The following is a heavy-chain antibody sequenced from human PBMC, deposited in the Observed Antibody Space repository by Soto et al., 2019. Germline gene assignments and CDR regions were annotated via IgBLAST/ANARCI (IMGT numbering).Heavy chain of an antibody. CDR3: AKRDTTSPRGAFDI. J-gene: IGHJ3*02. V-gene: IGHV3-23*01. Sequence: EVQLLESGGGLVQPGGSLRLSCAASGFTFSNFAMNWVRQAPGKGLEWVSGISGRGGTTYYADSVQGRFTISRDNPKNTLYLQMNSLRAEDTALYYCAKRDTTSPRGAFDIWGQGTMVTVSS. D-gene: IGHD2-2*01. CDR2: ISGRGGTT. CDR1: GFTFSNFA.